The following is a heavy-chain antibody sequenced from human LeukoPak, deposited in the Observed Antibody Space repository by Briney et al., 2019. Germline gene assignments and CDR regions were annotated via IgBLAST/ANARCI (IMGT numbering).Heavy chain of an antibody. Sequence: SETQSLTCAVYGGSFSGYFWNWIPEPPGKGLEWIGEINHRGGTNYNPTLKSRVTISVDTSKNQLSLQLSSVSAADTAVYYCARVREPATPRGVLVITSFDCWGQGTLVTVSS. D-gene: IGHD3-22*01. J-gene: IGHJ4*02. CDR1: GGSFSGYF. CDR3: ARVREPATPRGVLVITSFDC. V-gene: IGHV4-34*01. CDR2: INHRGGT.